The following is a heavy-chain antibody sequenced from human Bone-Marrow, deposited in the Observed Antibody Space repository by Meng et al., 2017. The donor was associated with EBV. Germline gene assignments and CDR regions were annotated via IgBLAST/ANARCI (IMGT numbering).Heavy chain of an antibody. Sequence: EVQLVESGGALVQPGGSLRLSCVASGFTFSHYWMHWVRQAPGKGLVWVSRTNEDGRTTDYADSVKGRFTISRDNTKNILYLQMDSLRADDTALYFCSRDLAGSDDDWGQGTLVTVSS. J-gene: IGHJ4*02. CDR3: SRDLAGSDDD. V-gene: IGHV3-74*01. CDR2: TNEDGRTT. CDR1: GFTFSHYW. D-gene: IGHD6-25*01.